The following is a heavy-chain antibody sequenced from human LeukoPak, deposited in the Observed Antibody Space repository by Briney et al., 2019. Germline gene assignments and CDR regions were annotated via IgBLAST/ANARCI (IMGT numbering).Heavy chain of an antibody. V-gene: IGHV4-59*08. CDR2: IYYSGST. CDR3: ARGARGSYSY. J-gene: IGHJ4*02. CDR1: GGSISSYY. D-gene: IGHD1-26*01. Sequence: PSETLSLTCTVSGGSISSYYWSWIRQPPGKGLEWIGYIYYSGSTNYNPSLKSRVTISVDTSKNQFTLKLSSVTAADTAVYYCARGARGSYSYWGQGTLVTVSS.